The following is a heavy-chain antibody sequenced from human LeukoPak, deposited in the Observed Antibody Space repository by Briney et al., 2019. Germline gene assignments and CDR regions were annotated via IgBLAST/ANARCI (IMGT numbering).Heavy chain of an antibody. CDR1: GGSIKSGDHY. V-gene: IGHV4-30-4*02. CDR2: ISKVGTT. J-gene: IGHJ6*03. D-gene: IGHD3-3*01. CDR3: ARGYYDSLLRYMDV. Sequence: SETLSLTCTVSGGSIKSGDHYWTWIRQPPGKGLEWIGYISKVGTTYYNPSLKSRVTISVDTSKNQFSLKLSSVTAADTAVYYCARGYYDSLLRYMDVWGKGTTVTVSS.